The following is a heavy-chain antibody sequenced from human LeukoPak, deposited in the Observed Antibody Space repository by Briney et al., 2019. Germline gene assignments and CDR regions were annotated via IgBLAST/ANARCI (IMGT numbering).Heavy chain of an antibody. Sequence: GESLKISCKASGYSFTSYRIGWVRQMPRKGLEWMGIIDPSDSETRYTPSFQGQVTISVDKSLTTADPQWNSLKASDTAMYYCARQTAMGRSGDYWGQGTLVTVSS. V-gene: IGHV5-51*01. CDR3: ARQTAMGRSGDY. J-gene: IGHJ4*02. CDR1: GYSFTSYR. CDR2: IDPSDSET. D-gene: IGHD5-18*01.